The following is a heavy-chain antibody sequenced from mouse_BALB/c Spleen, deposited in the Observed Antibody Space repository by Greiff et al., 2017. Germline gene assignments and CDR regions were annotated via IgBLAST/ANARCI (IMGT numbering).Heavy chain of an antibody. CDR2: ISDGGSYT. Sequence: EVKLMESGGGLVKPGGSLKLSCAASGFTFSDYYMYWVRQTPEKRLEWVATISDGGSYTYYPDSVKGRFTISRDNAKNNLYLQMSSLKSEDTAMYYCARRGGYDSWFAYWGQGTLVTVSA. J-gene: IGHJ3*01. V-gene: IGHV5-4*02. CDR1: GFTFSDYY. D-gene: IGHD2-14*01. CDR3: ARRGGYDSWFAY.